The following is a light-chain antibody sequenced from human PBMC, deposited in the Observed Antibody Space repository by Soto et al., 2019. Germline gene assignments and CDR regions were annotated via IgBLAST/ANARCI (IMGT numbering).Light chain of an antibody. J-gene: IGKJ1*01. CDR1: QSVSSSY. Sequence: EIVLTQSPGTLSLSPRERATLSCRASQSVSSSYLAWYQQKPGQAPRLLIYGASSRATGIPDRFSGSGSGTDFTLTISRLEPEDFAVYYCQQYGSTGTFGQGTKVDIK. CDR2: GAS. V-gene: IGKV3-20*01. CDR3: QQYGSTGT.